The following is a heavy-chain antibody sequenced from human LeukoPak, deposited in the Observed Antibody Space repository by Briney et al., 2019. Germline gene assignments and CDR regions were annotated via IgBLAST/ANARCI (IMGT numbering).Heavy chain of an antibody. CDR2: INHSGST. CDR3: ARDSRRNYYGSGSYYIRAFDI. V-gene: IGHV4-34*01. Sequence: PSETLSLTCAVYGGSFSGYYWSWIRQPPGKGLEWIGEINHSGSTNYNPSLKSRVTISVDTSKNQFSLKLSSVTAADTAVYYCARDSRRNYYGSGSYYIRAFDIWGQGTMVTVSS. J-gene: IGHJ3*02. CDR1: GGSFSGYY. D-gene: IGHD3-10*01.